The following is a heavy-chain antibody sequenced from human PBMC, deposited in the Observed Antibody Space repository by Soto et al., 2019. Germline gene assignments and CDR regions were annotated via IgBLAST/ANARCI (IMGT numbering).Heavy chain of an antibody. CDR1: GGSFSGYY. CDR3: ARADSSSWWGGFDY. CDR2: INHSGTT. V-gene: IGHV4-34*01. D-gene: IGHD6-13*01. Sequence: QVQLQQWGAGLLKPSETLSLTCAVYGGSFSGYYWSWIRQPPGKGLEWIGEINHSGTTNYNPSLKRRVTISVDTSKNQFSLKLRSVTSADMAVYFCARADSSSWWGGFDYWGQGTLVTVSS. J-gene: IGHJ4*02.